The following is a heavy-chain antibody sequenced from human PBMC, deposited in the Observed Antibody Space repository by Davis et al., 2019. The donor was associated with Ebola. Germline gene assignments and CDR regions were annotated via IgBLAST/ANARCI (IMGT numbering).Heavy chain of an antibody. V-gene: IGHV3-15*07. D-gene: IGHD4-17*01. J-gene: IGHJ4*02. CDR2: IKSKTDGGTT. CDR1: GFTFSNAW. CDR3: TRDRYDYGDYGGNY. Sequence: GESLKISCAASGFTFSNAWMNWVRQAPGKGLEWVGRIKSKTDGGTTDYAAPVKGRFTISRDDSKSIAYLQMNSLKTEDTAVYYCTRDRYDYGDYGGNYWGQGTLVTVSS.